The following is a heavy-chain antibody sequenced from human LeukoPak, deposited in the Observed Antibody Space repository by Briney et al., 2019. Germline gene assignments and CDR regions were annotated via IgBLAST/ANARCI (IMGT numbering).Heavy chain of an antibody. J-gene: IGHJ1*01. CDR3: AKWTGANIVVEGMLH. D-gene: IGHD2-2*01. V-gene: IGHV3-23*01. CDR1: GFTFSGYA. CDR2: ISGSGGST. Sequence: GGSLRLSCAASGFTFSGYAMSRVRQAPGKGLEWVSAISGSGGSTYYADSVKGRFTISRDNSKNTLYLQMNSLRAEDTAVYYCAKWTGANIVVEGMLHWGQGTLVTVSS.